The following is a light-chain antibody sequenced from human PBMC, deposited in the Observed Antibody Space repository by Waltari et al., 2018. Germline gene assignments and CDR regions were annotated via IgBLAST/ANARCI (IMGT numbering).Light chain of an antibody. CDR3: QQYDISPLT. Sequence: EIVLTQSPGTLSLSPGERDTLSCRASQTVRTTYLAWYQQKPGQAPTLLVYGASSRATGIPDRFSGSGSGTDFSLTISSQEPEDFAVYYCQQYDISPLTFGGGTKVEIK. CDR2: GAS. J-gene: IGKJ4*01. V-gene: IGKV3-20*01. CDR1: QTVRTTY.